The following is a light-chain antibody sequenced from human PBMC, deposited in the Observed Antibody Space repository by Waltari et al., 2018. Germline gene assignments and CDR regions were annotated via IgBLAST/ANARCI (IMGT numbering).Light chain of an antibody. CDR1: TTDLRSYNY. CDR2: DVT. J-gene: IGLJ3*02. V-gene: IGLV2-11*01. CDR3: CSYAGSYTWV. Sequence: SALTPPRSVSGSPGQSVTLSCTGTTTDLRSYNYVTWYQHHPGKAPKLIICDVTKRPSGVPDRLSGSKSGNTASLTISGLRAEDEAEYYCCSYAGSYTWVFGGGTKLTVV.